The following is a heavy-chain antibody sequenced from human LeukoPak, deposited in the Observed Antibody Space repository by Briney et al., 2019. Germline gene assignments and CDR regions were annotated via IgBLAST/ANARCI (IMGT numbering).Heavy chain of an antibody. Sequence: GGSLRLSCAASGFTFSSHGMHWVRQAPGKGVEWVAVIWYDGSNKYYADSVKGRFTISRDNSKNTLYLQMNSLRAEDTAVYYCAKDQARNYYDSSGFDYWGQGTLVTVSS. D-gene: IGHD3-22*01. CDR1: GFTFSSHG. V-gene: IGHV3-33*06. J-gene: IGHJ4*02. CDR2: IWYDGSNK. CDR3: AKDQARNYYDSSGFDY.